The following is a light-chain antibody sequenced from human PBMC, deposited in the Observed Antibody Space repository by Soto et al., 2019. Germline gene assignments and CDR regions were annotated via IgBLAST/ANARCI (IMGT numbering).Light chain of an antibody. J-gene: IGLJ2*01. CDR1: SSNIGNNY. CDR2: LND. CDR3: GEWDDRLSGPA. Sequence: QSFLTQPPSTSGYPGQKVTISCSGSSSNIGNNYIYCYQQLPGTAPKLLLYLNDHRPSGVPDRFSGSTSGASASLAISGQRAEDEADYPCGEWDDRLSGPAFGGGTKVTVL. V-gene: IGLV1-47*02.